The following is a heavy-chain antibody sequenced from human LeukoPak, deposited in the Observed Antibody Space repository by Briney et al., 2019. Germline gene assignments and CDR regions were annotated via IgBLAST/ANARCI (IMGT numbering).Heavy chain of an antibody. D-gene: IGHD3-10*01. CDR3: ATLPYMTRGVPLDY. CDR1: GASISSSSYY. Sequence: SETLPLTRTVSGASISSSSYYWGGARQPPGKGLEWIGNIYSSGSTYYKASLKGRVTISLDTSKNQFSLRLTSVTAADTAVYYCATLPYMTRGVPLDYWGQGTLVTVSS. V-gene: IGHV4-39*01. J-gene: IGHJ4*02. CDR2: IYSSGST.